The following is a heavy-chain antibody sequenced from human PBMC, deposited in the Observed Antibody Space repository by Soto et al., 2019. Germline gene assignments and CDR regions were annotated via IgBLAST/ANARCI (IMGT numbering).Heavy chain of an antibody. V-gene: IGHV4-30-2*01. CDR3: ARGNVVAIDY. CDR1: GGSISSGGYS. D-gene: IGHD2-21*01. J-gene: IGHJ4*02. Sequence: SETLSLTCAVSGGSISSGGYSWSWIRQPPGKGLEWIGYIYHSGSTYYNPSLKGRVTISVDRSKNQFSLKLSSVTAADTAVYYCARGNVVAIDYWGQGTLVTVSS. CDR2: IYHSGST.